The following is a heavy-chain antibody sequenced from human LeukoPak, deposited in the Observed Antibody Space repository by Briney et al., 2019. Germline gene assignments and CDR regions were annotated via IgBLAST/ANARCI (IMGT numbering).Heavy chain of an antibody. CDR2: IYSAGST. CDR3: ARAFSDWESGMDV. D-gene: IGHD2-21*01. J-gene: IGHJ6*02. Sequence: GGSLRLSCAASGFTASSNHTSWVRQAPGKGLEWVSVIYSAGSTYYADSVKGRFTISRHNSMDTVNLQMNSLRAEDTAVYYCARAFSDWESGMDVWGQGTTVTVSS. V-gene: IGHV3-53*04. CDR1: GFTASSNH.